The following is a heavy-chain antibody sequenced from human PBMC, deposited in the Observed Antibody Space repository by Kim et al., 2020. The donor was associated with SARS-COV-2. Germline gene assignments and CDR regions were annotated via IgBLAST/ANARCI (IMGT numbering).Heavy chain of an antibody. V-gene: IGHV1-3*01. Sequence: ASVKVSCKTSGFSFTSYALHWVRQAPGQGLEWMGLINGCDARIEYSQKFQERVTITKDISTNTAYIDLTNLESDDTAVYYCARDWVIAGFAIWGQDTQV. J-gene: IGHJ1*01. CDR1: GFSFTSYA. D-gene: IGHD2-21*01. CDR2: INGCDARI. CDR3: ARDWVIAGFAI.